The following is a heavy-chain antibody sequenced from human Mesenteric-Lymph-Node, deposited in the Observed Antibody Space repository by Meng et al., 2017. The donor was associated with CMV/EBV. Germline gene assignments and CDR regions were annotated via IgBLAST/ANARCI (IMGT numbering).Heavy chain of an antibody. Sequence: GGSLRLSCAVSGGSISSSNWWSWVRQAPGKGLEWLSYMSIAGTSTYYADSVKGRFTISRDNAKDTLYLETNSLRVEDTAVYYCARDRWEANVEPGPMDVWGQGTTVTVSS. CDR3: ARDRWEANVEPGPMDV. V-gene: IGHV3-48*03. J-gene: IGHJ6*02. CDR2: MSIAGTST. D-gene: IGHD1-26*01. CDR1: GGSISSSN.